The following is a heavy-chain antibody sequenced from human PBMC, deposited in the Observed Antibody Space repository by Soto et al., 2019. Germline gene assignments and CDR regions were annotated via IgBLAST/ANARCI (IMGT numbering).Heavy chain of an antibody. D-gene: IGHD4-17*01. Sequence: GGSLRLSCEASGFTFNNYAIAWVRQAPGKGLEWVSGITSSGAAYYADSVKGRFTISRDNSKNTLYLQMNSLRAEDTAAYYCARTLGDYGDATGVDYWGQGTLVTVSX. CDR2: ITSSGAA. V-gene: IGHV3-23*01. J-gene: IGHJ4*02. CDR3: ARTLGDYGDATGVDY. CDR1: GFTFNNYA.